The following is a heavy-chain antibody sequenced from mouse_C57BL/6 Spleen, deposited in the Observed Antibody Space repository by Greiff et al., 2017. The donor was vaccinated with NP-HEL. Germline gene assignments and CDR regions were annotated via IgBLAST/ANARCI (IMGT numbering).Heavy chain of an antibody. CDR2: ISSGSSTI. V-gene: IGHV5-17*01. J-gene: IGHJ2*01. CDR1: GFTFSDYG. Sequence: EVKLQESGGGLVKPGGSLKLSCAASGFTFSDYGMHWVRQAPEKGLEWVAYISSGSSTIYYADTVKGRFTISRDNAKNTLFLQMSSLRSDDPAMYYCARDRDYWCQGTTLTVSS. CDR3: ARDRDY.